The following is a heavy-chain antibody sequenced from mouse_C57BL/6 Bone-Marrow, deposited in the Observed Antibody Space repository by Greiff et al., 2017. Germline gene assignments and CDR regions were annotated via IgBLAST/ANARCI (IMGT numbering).Heavy chain of an antibody. D-gene: IGHD1-1*02. CDR3: ARWALWREFAY. Sequence: QVQLQQPGAELVRPGTSVKLSCKASGYTFTSYWMHWVKQRPGQGLEWIGVIDPSDSYTNYNQKFKGKATLTVDTSSSTAYMQLSSLTSEDSAVYYCARWALWREFAYWGQGTLVTVSA. J-gene: IGHJ3*01. CDR2: IDPSDSYT. V-gene: IGHV1-59*01. CDR1: GYTFTSYW.